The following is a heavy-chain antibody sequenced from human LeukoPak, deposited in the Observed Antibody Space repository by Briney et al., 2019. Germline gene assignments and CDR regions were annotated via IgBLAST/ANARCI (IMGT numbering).Heavy chain of an antibody. V-gene: IGHV4-59*08. CDR3: SRREDSGTSGYYGL. D-gene: IGHD3-22*01. CDR1: GGSIVSYH. CDR2: IHYSGFT. J-gene: IGHJ4*02. Sequence: SETLSLTCTVSGGSIVSYHWSWIRQPPGKGLERIGYIHYSGFTNYNPSLKSRVTISVDTSKNQLSLKLSSVTAADTAVYYCSRREDSGTSGYYGLWGQGTLVTVSS.